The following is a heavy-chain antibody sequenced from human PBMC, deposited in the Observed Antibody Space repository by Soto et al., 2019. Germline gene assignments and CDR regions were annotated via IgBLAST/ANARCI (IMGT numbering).Heavy chain of an antibody. Sequence: SVKVSCKASGGTFSSYAISWVRQAPGQGLEWMGGIIPIFGTANYAQKFQGRVTITADESTSTAYMELSSLRSEDTAVYYCASRGIAAAGTDYWGQGTLVTVSS. J-gene: IGHJ4*02. CDR3: ASRGIAAAGTDY. CDR1: GGTFSSYA. CDR2: IIPIFGTA. V-gene: IGHV1-69*13. D-gene: IGHD6-13*01.